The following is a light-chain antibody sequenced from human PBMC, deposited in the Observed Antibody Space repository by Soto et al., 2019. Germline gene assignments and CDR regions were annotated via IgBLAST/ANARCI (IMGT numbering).Light chain of an antibody. CDR3: AAWDDSLNGKV. Sequence: QSVLTQPPSASGTPGQRVTISCSGSSSNIGSNPVNWYRQLPGTAPKLLIFRDNQWPSGVPERFSGSKSGTSASLAISGLQSEDEAHYYCAAWDDSLNGKVFGGGTKLTVL. CDR2: RDN. CDR1: SSNIGSNP. V-gene: IGLV1-44*01. J-gene: IGLJ3*02.